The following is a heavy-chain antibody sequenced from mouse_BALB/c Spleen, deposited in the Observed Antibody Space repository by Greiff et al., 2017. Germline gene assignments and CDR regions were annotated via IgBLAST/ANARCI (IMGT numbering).Heavy chain of an antibody. CDR3: ARGVAQAIDY. V-gene: IGHV1S22*01. D-gene: IGHD3-2*02. CDR1: GYTFTSYW. CDR2: IYPGSGST. Sequence: LKQPGSELVRPGASVKLSCKASGYTFTSYWMHWVKQRHGQGLEWIGNIYPGSGSTNYDEKFKSKGTLTVDTSSSTAYMHLSSLTSEDSAVYYCARGVAQAIDYWGQGTTVTVSS. J-gene: IGHJ2*01.